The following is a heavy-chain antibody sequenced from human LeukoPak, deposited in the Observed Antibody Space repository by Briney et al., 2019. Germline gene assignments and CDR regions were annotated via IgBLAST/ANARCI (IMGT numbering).Heavy chain of an antibody. V-gene: IGHV3-48*03. CDR3: ARWDGSGSYYTFGEYYGMDV. J-gene: IGHJ6*02. CDR2: ISSSGSTI. CDR1: GFTFSSYE. Sequence: GGSLRLSCAASGFTFSSYEMNWIRQAPGKGLEWVSYISSSGSTIYYADSVKGRFTISRDNAKNSLCLQMNSLRAEDTAVYYCARWDGSGSYYTFGEYYGMDVWGQGTTVTVSS. D-gene: IGHD3-10*01.